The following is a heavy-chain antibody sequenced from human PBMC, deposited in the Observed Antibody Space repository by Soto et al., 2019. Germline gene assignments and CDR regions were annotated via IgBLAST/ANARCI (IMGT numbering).Heavy chain of an antibody. CDR3: AREGYYSGSGSYSPPRYYGMDV. J-gene: IGHJ6*01. CDR2: SSDYNGNT. Sequence: QVQLVQSGAEVKKPGASVKVSCKASGYSFTTYGISWVRQAPGQGREWMGWSSDYNGNTNYEKKFQGRVTMTTDTSTRTADMELKGLGSDDTAVYYCAREGYYSGSGSYSPPRYYGMDVW. D-gene: IGHD3-10*01. V-gene: IGHV1-18*01. CDR1: GYSFTTYG.